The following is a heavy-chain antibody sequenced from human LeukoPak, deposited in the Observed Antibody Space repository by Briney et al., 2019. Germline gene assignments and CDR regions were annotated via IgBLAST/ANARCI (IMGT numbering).Heavy chain of an antibody. Sequence: SETLSLTCTVSGGSISNYYWSWIRQPPGKGLEWIGYIYYSGSTNYNPSLKSRVTISVDTSKNQFSLKLSSVTAADTAVYYCARGCGYCSSTSCYAGWFDPWGQGTLVTVSS. CDR3: ARGCGYCSSTSCYAGWFDP. CDR2: IYYSGST. D-gene: IGHD2-2*01. J-gene: IGHJ5*02. V-gene: IGHV4-59*01. CDR1: GGSISNYY.